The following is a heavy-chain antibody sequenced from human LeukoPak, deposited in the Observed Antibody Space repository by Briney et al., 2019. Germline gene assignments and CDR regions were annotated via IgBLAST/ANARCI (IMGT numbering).Heavy chain of an antibody. CDR3: ARLQWELYAFDI. CDR2: INPNSGDA. J-gene: IGHJ3*02. D-gene: IGHD1-26*01. Sequence: GASVKVSCKASGYTFTGYYMHWVRQAPGQGLEWMGWINPNSGDANYAQKFQGRVTMTRDTSISTAYMELSRLRSDDTAVYYCARLQWELYAFDIWGQGTMVTVSS. V-gene: IGHV1-2*02. CDR1: GYTFTGYY.